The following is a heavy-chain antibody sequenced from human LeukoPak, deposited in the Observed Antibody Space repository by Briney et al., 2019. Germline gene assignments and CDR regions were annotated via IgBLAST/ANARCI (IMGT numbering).Heavy chain of an antibody. CDR2: ISGGGGAT. CDR3: ARKNPAGRDFDY. Sequence: GGSLRLTCAASGFTFNTYAMNWVRQAPGKGLEWVSSISGGGGATYSADSVKGRFIISRDNSKNTLYLQMNSLRAEDTALYYCARKNPAGRDFDYWGQGTLVTVSS. J-gene: IGHJ4*02. D-gene: IGHD1-26*01. V-gene: IGHV3-23*01. CDR1: GFTFNTYA.